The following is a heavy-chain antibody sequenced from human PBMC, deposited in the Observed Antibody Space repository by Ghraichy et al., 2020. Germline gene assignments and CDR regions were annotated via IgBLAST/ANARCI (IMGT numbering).Heavy chain of an antibody. J-gene: IGHJ6*02. CDR2: ISGSGGST. V-gene: IGHV3-23*01. CDR3: AQDLKWSSYYDSSGIDGMDV. Sequence: GGSLRLSCAASGFTFSSYAMSWVRQAPGKGLEWVSAISGSGGSTYYADSVKGRFTISRDNSKNTLYLQMNSLRAEDTAVYYCAQDLKWSSYYDSSGIDGMDVWGQGTTVTVSS. CDR1: GFTFSSYA. D-gene: IGHD3-22*01.